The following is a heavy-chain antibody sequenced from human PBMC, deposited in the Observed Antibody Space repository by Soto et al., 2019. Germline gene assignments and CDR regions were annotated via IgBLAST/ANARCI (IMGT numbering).Heavy chain of an antibody. CDR1: GFTFSSYG. CDR2: IWYDGSNK. J-gene: IGHJ4*02. Sequence: GGSLRLSCAASGFTFSSYGMHWVRQAPGKGLEWVAVIWYDGSNKYYADSVKGRFTISRDNSKNTLYLQMNSLRAEDTAVYYCARAGGAIDFDYWGQGTLVTVSS. V-gene: IGHV3-33*01. D-gene: IGHD3-16*01. CDR3: ARAGGAIDFDY.